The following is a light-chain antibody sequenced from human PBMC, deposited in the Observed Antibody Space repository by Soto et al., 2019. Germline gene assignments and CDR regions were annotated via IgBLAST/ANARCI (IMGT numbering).Light chain of an antibody. CDR2: DAS. CDR1: QSLSRY. CDR3: QQSYRTPYT. Sequence: EIVLTQSPATLSLSPGERATLSCRASQSLSRYLAWFQQKPGQAPRLLIYDASNRAAGIPARFSGSGSGTDFTLTINNLQPEDFATYYCQQSYRTPYTFGQGTKL. J-gene: IGKJ2*01. V-gene: IGKV3-11*01.